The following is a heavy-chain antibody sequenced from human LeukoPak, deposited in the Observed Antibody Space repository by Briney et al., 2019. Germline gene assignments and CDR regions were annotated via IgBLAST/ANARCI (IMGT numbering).Heavy chain of an antibody. V-gene: IGHV3-7*01. CDR2: IKQDGSEK. CDR3: ARGGHEAVAGLFDY. D-gene: IGHD6-19*01. Sequence: GGSLRLSCAASGFTFSTYWMNWVRQAPGKGLEWVANIKQDGSEKYYVDSVKGRFTISRDNAKNSLYLQMNSLRAEDTAVYYCARGGHEAVAGLFDYWGQGTLVTVSS. J-gene: IGHJ4*02. CDR1: GFTFSTYW.